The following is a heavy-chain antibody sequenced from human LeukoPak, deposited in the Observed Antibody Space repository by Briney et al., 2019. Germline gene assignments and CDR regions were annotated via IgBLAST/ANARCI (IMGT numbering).Heavy chain of an antibody. J-gene: IGHJ4*02. CDR1: GFTVSSNY. CDR3: AKGFLGDY. V-gene: IGHV3-30*18. Sequence: GGSLRLSCAASGFTVSSNYMSWVRQAPGKGLEWVAVISYDGSNKYYADSVKGRFTISRDNSKNTLYLQMNSLRAEDTAVYYCAKGFLGDYWGQGTLVTVSS. D-gene: IGHD2/OR15-2a*01. CDR2: ISYDGSNK.